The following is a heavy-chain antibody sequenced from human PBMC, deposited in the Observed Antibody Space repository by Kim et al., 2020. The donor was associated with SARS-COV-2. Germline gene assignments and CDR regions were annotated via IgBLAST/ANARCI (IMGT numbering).Heavy chain of an antibody. Sequence: ASVKVSCKVSGYTLTELSMHWVRQAPGKGLEWMGGFDPEDGETIYAQKFQGRVTITEDTSTDTAYMELSSLRPEDTAVYYCATATGRDCSGGSCYPNYYYYYGVDVWGQGTTVTVSS. CDR1: GYTLTELS. CDR3: ATATGRDCSGGSCYPNYYYYYGVDV. CDR2: FDPEDGET. V-gene: IGHV1-24*01. J-gene: IGHJ6*02. D-gene: IGHD2-15*01.